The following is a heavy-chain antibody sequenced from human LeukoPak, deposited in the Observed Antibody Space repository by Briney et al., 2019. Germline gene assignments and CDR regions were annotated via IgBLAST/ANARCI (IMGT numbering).Heavy chain of an antibody. CDR1: GFTFSSYG. V-gene: IGHV3-23*01. J-gene: IGHJ4*02. Sequence: WGTLRLSCAASGFTFSSYGMSWVRQAPGKGLEWVSAISGSGGSTYYADSVKGRFTISRDNSKNTLYLQMNSLRAEDTAVYYCAKDHFTMVRGVIITGFDYWGQGTLVTVSP. CDR2: ISGSGGST. D-gene: IGHD3-10*01. CDR3: AKDHFTMVRGVIITGFDY.